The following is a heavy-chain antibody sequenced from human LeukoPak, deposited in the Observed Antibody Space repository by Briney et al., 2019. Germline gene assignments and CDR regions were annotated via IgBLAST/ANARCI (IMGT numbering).Heavy chain of an antibody. Sequence: GGSLRLSCAASGFTFSSYWMSWVRQAPGKGLEWVANIKQDGSEKYYVDSVKGRFTISRDNAKNSLYLQMNSLRAEDTAVYYCAMCSGGSCYYPTFDYWGQGTLVTVSS. D-gene: IGHD2-15*01. CDR1: GFTFSSYW. CDR2: IKQDGSEK. CDR3: AMCSGGSCYYPTFDY. V-gene: IGHV3-7*03. J-gene: IGHJ4*02.